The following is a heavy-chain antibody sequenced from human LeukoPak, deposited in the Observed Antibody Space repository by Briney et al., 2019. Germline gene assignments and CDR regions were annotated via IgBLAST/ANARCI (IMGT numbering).Heavy chain of an antibody. V-gene: IGHV3-74*01. J-gene: IGHJ4*02. D-gene: IGHD1-1*01. CDR3: ARGPGNYYFDY. CDR1: GFTFSDHY. CDR2: FISDGSYT. Sequence: GGSLRLSCGASGFTFSDHYMDWVRQAPGKGLVWVSRFISDGSYTTYADSVKGRFTISRDNAKNTLYLQMNILRAEDTAVYYCARGPGNYYFDYWGQGTLVTVSS.